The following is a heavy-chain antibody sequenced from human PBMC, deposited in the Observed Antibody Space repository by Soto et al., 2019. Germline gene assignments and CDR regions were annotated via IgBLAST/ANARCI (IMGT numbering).Heavy chain of an antibody. CDR2: INSDGSST. D-gene: IGHD3-10*01. Sequence: GGSLRLSCAASGFTFSSYWMHWVRPAPGKGLVWVSSINSDGSSTYYADSVKGRFTISRDNAKNTLYLQMNSLRAEDTAVYYCARDFGYWGQG. CDR1: GFTFSSYW. J-gene: IGHJ4*02. CDR3: ARDFGY. V-gene: IGHV3-74*01.